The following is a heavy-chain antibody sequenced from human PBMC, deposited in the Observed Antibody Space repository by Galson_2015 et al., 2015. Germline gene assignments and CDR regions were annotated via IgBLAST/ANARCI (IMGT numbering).Heavy chain of an antibody. Sequence: PALVKPTQTLTLTCTFSGFSLSTSGVGVGWIRQPPGKALEWLALIYWDDDKRYSPSLKSRLTITKDTSKNQVVLTMTNMDPVDTATYYCAHRPNVGPRPPKRGWFDPWGQGTLVTVSS. CDR2: IYWDDDK. J-gene: IGHJ5*02. CDR1: GFSLSTSGVG. CDR3: AHRPNVGPRPPKRGWFDP. D-gene: IGHD1-1*01. V-gene: IGHV2-5*02.